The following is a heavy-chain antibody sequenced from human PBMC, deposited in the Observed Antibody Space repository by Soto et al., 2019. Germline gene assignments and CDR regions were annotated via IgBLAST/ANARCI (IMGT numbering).Heavy chain of an antibody. CDR2: IWYDGSNK. J-gene: IGHJ4*02. CDR1: ELTFSSYG. Sequence: GGSLSLSFAASELTFSSYGIHWVGQAPGKGLRWVGIIWYDGSNKYYADSVKGRFTISRDSSKNTVYLQMNSLRVEDTAVYYCVKDHCGGDCYSEPYFDFWGRGSQVTVSS. V-gene: IGHV3-33*06. D-gene: IGHD2-21*02. CDR3: VKDHCGGDCYSEPYFDF.